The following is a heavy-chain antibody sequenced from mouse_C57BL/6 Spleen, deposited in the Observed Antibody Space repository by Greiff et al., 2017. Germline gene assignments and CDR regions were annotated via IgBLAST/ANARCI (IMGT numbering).Heavy chain of an antibody. CDR1: GYTFTSYW. Sequence: QVQLQQSGAELVRPGSSVKLSCKASGYTFTSYWMHWVKQRPIQGLEWIGNIDPSDSETHYNQKFKDKATLTVDKSSSTAYMQLSSLTSEDSAVYYCARWVYYYGSRGDYYAMDYWGQGTSVTVSS. D-gene: IGHD1-1*01. V-gene: IGHV1-52*01. J-gene: IGHJ4*01. CDR3: ARWVYYYGSRGDYYAMDY. CDR2: IDPSDSET.